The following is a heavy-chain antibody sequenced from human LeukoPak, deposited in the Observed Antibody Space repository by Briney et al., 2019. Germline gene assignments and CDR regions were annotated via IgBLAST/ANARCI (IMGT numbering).Heavy chain of an antibody. D-gene: IGHD1-26*01. V-gene: IGHV3-53*01. CDR1: GFSFSRYE. CDR3: ARELREHGVFDI. Sequence: GGSLRLSCAASGFSFSRYEMNWVRQAPGTGLEWVSEIYSDGSTYYAASAKGRFSISRDKSKNTVYLQMNSLRAEDTAVYYCARELREHGVFDIWGQGTMVTVSS. CDR2: IYSDGST. J-gene: IGHJ3*02.